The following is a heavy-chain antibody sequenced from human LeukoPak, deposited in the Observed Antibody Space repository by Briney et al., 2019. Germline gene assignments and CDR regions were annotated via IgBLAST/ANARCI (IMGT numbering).Heavy chain of an antibody. CDR1: GFTFSSYS. D-gene: IGHD6-13*01. J-gene: IGHJ6*02. Sequence: GGSLRLSCAASGFTFSSYSMNWVRQAPGKGLEWVSSISSSSSYIYYADSVKGRFTISRDNAKNSLYLQMNSLRAEDTAVYYCARDKATGYSSSTGYYGMDVWGQGTTVTVSS. V-gene: IGHV3-21*01. CDR3: ARDKATGYSSSTGYYGMDV. CDR2: ISSSSSYI.